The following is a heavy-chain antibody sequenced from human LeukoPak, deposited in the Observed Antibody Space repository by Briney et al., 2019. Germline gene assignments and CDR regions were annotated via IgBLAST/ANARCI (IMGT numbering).Heavy chain of an antibody. J-gene: IGHJ4*02. CDR2: ISSSGGTI. CDR1: GFTFSDYY. D-gene: IGHD2-2*01. CDR3: ARDLRLGYCSSTSCYADLN. V-gene: IGHV3-11*01. Sequence: GGSLRLSCAASGFTFSDYYMSWIRQAPGQGLEWVSCISSSGGTIYYADSVKGRFTISRDNAMNSLYLQMNSLRAEDTAVYYCARDLRLGYCSSTSCYADLNWGQGTLVTVSS.